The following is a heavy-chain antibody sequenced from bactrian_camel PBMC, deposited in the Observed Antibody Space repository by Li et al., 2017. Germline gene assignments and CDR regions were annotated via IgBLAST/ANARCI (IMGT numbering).Heavy chain of an antibody. Sequence: HVQLVESGGGSVQAGGSLRLSCKASWTGLYYCVGWFRQAQGKSREPVAGINVDGRASYVDSVKGRFTISVDNAKRIAYLQMDRLKPEDTAMYYCAADPYGVDLACDYGTGGRIPDYDHWGQGTQVTVS. J-gene: IGHJ4*01. CDR1: TGLYYC. CDR3: AADPYGVDLACDYGTGGRIPDYDH. D-gene: IGHD1*01. CDR2: INVDGRA. V-gene: IGHV3S53*01.